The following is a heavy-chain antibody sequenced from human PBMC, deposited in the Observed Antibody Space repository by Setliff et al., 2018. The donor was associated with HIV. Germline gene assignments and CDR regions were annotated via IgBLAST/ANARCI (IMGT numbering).Heavy chain of an antibody. D-gene: IGHD6-13*01. V-gene: IGHV1-2*06. J-gene: IGHJ3*02. CDR2: INPNSGDT. Sequence: GASVKVSCKASGYTFTGYYVHWVRQAPGQGLEWVGRINPNSGDTNYAQKFQGRVTMTRDTSISTAYMELSRLRSDDTAVYYCASRGRQQSDAFDIWGQGTMVTVSS. CDR1: GYTFTGYY. CDR3: ASRGRQQSDAFDI.